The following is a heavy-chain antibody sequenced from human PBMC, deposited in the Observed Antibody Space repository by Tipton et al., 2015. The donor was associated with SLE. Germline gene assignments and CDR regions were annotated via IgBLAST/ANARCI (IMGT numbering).Heavy chain of an antibody. CDR2: IYYSGST. CDR1: GGSISSGGYY. CDR3: ARRLTRYSGDDYFDY. V-gene: IGHV4-31*03. J-gene: IGHJ4*02. Sequence: TLSLTCTVSGGSISSGGYYWSWIRQHPGKGLEWIGYIYYSGSTYYNPSLTSRVTISVDTSNNQFSLKLSSVTAADTAVYYCARRLTRYSGDDYFDYWGQGTLVTVSS. D-gene: IGHD5-12*01.